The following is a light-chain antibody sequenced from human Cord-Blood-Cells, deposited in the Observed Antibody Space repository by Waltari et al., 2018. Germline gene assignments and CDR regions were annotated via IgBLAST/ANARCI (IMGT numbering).Light chain of an antibody. CDR3: QQYNSYSPWT. Sequence: DIQMTQSPSTLSASVGDRVPITCRASQSISSWLAWYQQKPEKAPKLLIYDASSLESGVPSRFSGSGSGTEFTLTISSLQPDDFATYYCQQYNSYSPWTFGQGTKVEIK. V-gene: IGKV1-5*01. CDR2: DAS. J-gene: IGKJ1*01. CDR1: QSISSW.